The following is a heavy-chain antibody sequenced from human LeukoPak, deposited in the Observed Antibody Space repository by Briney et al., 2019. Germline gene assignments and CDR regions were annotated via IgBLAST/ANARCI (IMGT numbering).Heavy chain of an antibody. Sequence: PSETLSLTCTVSGGSISSGSYYWGWIRQAPGKGLEWIGSIYYSGSTYHNSSLKSRVTIFADTSKNQFSLKLGSVTAADTAVYYCARQGYSSSWALDYWGQGTLVTVSS. D-gene: IGHD6-13*01. CDR2: IYYSGST. V-gene: IGHV4-39*01. CDR3: ARQGYSSSWALDY. CDR1: GGSISSGSYY. J-gene: IGHJ4*02.